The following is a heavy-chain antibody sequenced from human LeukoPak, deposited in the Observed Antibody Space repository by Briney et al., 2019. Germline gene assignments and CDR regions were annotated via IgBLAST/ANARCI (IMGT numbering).Heavy chain of an antibody. CDR2: IYFTGST. J-gene: IGHJ4*02. Sequence: SETLSLTCAVSGGSIGSYYWHWIRQPPRKGLEWVGYIYFTGSTNYNPSLTRQVSISVDTPKNQSYLKLNSVTAADTAIYYCARSTYSSSQWDYWGQGTLVTVFS. CDR3: ARSTYSSSQWDY. CDR1: GGSIGSYY. V-gene: IGHV4-59*01. D-gene: IGHD6-13*01.